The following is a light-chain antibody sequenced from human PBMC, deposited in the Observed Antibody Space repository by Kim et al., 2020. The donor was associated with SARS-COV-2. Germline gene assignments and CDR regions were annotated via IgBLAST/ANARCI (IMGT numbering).Light chain of an antibody. V-gene: IGLV2-14*03. J-gene: IGLJ1*01. Sequence: QSALTQPASVSGSPGQSITISCTGTGSDVGGYNYVSWYQQHPGKAPKLMIYDVSNRPSGVSNRFSGSKSGNTASLTISGLQAEDEADYYCSSYTSSSTLVFGTGTKVNVL. CDR1: GSDVGGYNY. CDR2: DVS. CDR3: SSYTSSSTLV.